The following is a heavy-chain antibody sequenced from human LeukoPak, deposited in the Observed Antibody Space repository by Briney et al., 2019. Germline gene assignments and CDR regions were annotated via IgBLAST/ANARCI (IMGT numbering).Heavy chain of an antibody. D-gene: IGHD1-1*01. J-gene: IGHJ6*03. CDR3: ARGQAPRQLELLRSYSYYMDV. CDR2: ISAYNGNT. V-gene: IGHV1-18*01. CDR1: GYTFTSYG. Sequence: GASVKVSCKASGYTFTSYGISWVRQAPGQGLEWMGWISAYNGNTNYAQKLQGRVTMTTDTSTSTAYMELSSLKSEDTAVYFCARGQAPRQLELLRSYSYYMDVWGKGTTVTVSS.